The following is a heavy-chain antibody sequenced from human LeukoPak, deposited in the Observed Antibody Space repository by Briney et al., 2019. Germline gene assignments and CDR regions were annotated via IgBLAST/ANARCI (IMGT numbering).Heavy chain of an antibody. Sequence: GGSLRLSCAASGFTFSSYEMNWVRQAPGKGLEWVSYISSSGSTIYYADSVKGRFTISRDNAKNSLYLQMNSLRAEDTAVYYCARDPYSGGYGDYYYYYMDLWGQGTTVTISS. CDR2: ISSSGSTI. V-gene: IGHV3-48*03. CDR3: ARDPYSGGYGDYYYYYMDL. CDR1: GFTFSSYE. J-gene: IGHJ6*03. D-gene: IGHD1-26*01.